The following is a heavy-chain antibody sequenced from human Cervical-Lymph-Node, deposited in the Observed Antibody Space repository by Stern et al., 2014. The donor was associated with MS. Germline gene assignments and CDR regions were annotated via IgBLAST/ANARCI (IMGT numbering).Heavy chain of an antibody. V-gene: IGHV2-5*02. J-gene: IGHJ4*02. CDR2: IYWDDYK. D-gene: IGHD1-26*01. Sequence: ESGPTLVKPAQTLTLTCTFSGFSLSATGMGVGWIRPPPGKDLEWLALIYWDDYKISSPSLQNRLSITKDTSKNQVVFTMTNMDPVDTATYYCARSTGSRFDHWGQGTLVTVSS. CDR1: GFSLSATGMG. CDR3: ARSTGSRFDH.